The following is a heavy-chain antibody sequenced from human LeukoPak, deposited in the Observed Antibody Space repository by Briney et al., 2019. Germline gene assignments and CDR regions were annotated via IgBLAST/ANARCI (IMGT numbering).Heavy chain of an antibody. Sequence: SETLSLTCTVSGGSISSYYWSWIRQPPGKGLEWIGYIYYSGSTYYNPSLQSRVTLSVDRSKNQFSLNLTSVTAADTAVCYCARSPRNSFDPWGQGTLVTVSS. J-gene: IGHJ5*02. CDR3: ARSPRNSFDP. CDR2: IYYSGST. V-gene: IGHV4-59*12. CDR1: GGSISSYY.